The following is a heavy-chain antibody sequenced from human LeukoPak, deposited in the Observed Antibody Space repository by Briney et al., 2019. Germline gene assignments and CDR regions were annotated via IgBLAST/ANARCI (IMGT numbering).Heavy chain of an antibody. CDR1: GFTFDDYW. Sequence: GGSLSLSFRSSGFTFDDYWISWVRQARWKGLEGVANIKQDGSEKYYVDSVKGRFTISRDNAKNSLYLQMNSLRAEDTAVYYCARGSPYYYDSSGLCSYWGQGTLVTVSS. D-gene: IGHD3-22*01. CDR3: ARGSPYYYDSSGLCSY. V-gene: IGHV3-7*01. J-gene: IGHJ4*02. CDR2: IKQDGSEK.